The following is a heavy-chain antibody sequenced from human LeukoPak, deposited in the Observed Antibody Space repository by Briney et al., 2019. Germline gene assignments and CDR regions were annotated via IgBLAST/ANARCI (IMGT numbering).Heavy chain of an antibody. J-gene: IGHJ4*02. CDR2: IKQDGSEK. Sequence: GGSLRLSCAASGFTFSSYWMSWVRQAPGKGLEWVANIKQDGSEKYYVDSVKGRFTISRDNAKNSLYLQMNSLRAEDTAVYYCARASGGRTYYYDSSGYYYWTYWGQGTLVTVSS. CDR3: ARASGGRTYYYDSSGYYYWTY. D-gene: IGHD3-22*01. CDR1: GFTFSSYW. V-gene: IGHV3-7*01.